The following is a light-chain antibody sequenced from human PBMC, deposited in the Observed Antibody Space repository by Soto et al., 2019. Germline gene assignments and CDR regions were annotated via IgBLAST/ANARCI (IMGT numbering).Light chain of an antibody. CDR3: QHYNSYSEA. CDR2: KAS. J-gene: IGKJ1*01. Sequence: DVQLTQSPFTLSWSPGDRATIPCRASQTISSWLAWYQQKPGKAPKHLIYKASTLKSGVPSRFSGSGSGTEFTLTISSLQPDDFATYYCQHYNSYSEAFGQGTKVDIK. CDR1: QTISSW. V-gene: IGKV1-5*03.